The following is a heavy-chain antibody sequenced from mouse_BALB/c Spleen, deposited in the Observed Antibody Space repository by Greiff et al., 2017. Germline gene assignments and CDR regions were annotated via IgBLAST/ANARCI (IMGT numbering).Heavy chain of an antibody. J-gene: IGHJ4*01. D-gene: IGHD2-1*01. CDR3: ARRAGNPYYAMDY. CDR1: GFTFSSYA. Sequence: EVKLVESGGGLVKPGGSLKLSCAASGFTFSSYAMSWVRQSPEKRLEWVAEISSGGSYTYYPDTVTGRFTISRDNAKNTLYLEMSSLRSEDTAMYYCARRAGNPYYAMDYWGQGTSVTVSA. CDR2: ISSGGSYT. V-gene: IGHV5-9-4*01.